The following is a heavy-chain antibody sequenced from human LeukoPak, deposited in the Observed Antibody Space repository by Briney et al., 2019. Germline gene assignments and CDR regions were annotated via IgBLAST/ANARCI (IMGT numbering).Heavy chain of an antibody. CDR3: XXXXXXHLYYYGMDV. CDR2: ISSSSSTI. CDR1: GFTFSSYG. Sequence: GGSLRLSCAASGFTFSSYGMNWVRQAPGKGLEWVSYISSSSSTIYYADSVKGRFTISRDNSKNSLYLQMNSLRDEDTAVYYXXXXXXXHLYYYGMDVWGQGTTVTVSS. J-gene: IGHJ6*02. V-gene: IGHV3-48*02.